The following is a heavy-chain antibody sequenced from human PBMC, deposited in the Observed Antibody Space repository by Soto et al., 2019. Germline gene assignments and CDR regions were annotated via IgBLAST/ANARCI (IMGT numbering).Heavy chain of an antibody. D-gene: IGHD4-4*01. V-gene: IGHV2-5*02. CDR3: AHNAYSNFNWFDP. CDR2: IYWDGER. CDR1: GFSLTTTEMG. Sequence: QITLKESGPPLVKPTQPLTLTCTFSGFSLTTTEMGVAWIRQPPGKALEGLGLIYWDGERRYTPSLQNRLTITEDSSRNQVVLTMPHRGPLDTGTYYCAHNAYSNFNWFDPWGQGTLVTGSS. J-gene: IGHJ5*02.